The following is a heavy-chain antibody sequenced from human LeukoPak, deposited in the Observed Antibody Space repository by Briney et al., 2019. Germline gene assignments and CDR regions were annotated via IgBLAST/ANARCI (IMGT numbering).Heavy chain of an antibody. D-gene: IGHD6-19*01. CDR1: GYTFTSYA. CDR2: IIPIFGTA. CDR3: ARIGWPYNWFDP. Sequence: ASVKVSCKASGYTFTSYAMNWVRQAPGQGLEWMGGIIPIFGTANYAQKFQGRVTITADESTSTAYMELSSLRSEDTAVYYCARIGWPYNWFDPWGQGTLVTVSS. V-gene: IGHV1-69*13. J-gene: IGHJ5*02.